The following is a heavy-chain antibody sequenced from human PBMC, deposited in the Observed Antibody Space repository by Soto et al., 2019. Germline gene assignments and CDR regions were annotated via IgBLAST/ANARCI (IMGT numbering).Heavy chain of an antibody. J-gene: IGHJ4*02. CDR2: ISAYNGNT. CDR3: ARERDCSGGSCYSFDY. Sequence: ASVKDSCKASGYTFTSYGSSCVQQAPGKGLEGMGWISAYNGNTNYAEKLQGRVTMTTDTSTSTAHMELRSLRSDDTAVYYCARERDCSGGSCYSFDYWGQGTLVTVSS. D-gene: IGHD2-15*01. V-gene: IGHV1-18*01. CDR1: GYTFTSYG.